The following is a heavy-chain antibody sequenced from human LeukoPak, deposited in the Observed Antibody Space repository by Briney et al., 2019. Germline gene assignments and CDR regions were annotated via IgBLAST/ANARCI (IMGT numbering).Heavy chain of an antibody. CDR3: ARDPTYGDYVLDLDY. J-gene: IGHJ4*02. V-gene: IGHV1-69*04. Sequence: SVKVSCKASGGTFSSYAISWVRQAPGQGLEWMGRIIPILGIANYAQKFQGRVTITADKSTSTAYMELSSLRSEDTAVYYYARDPTYGDYVLDLDYWGQGTLVTVSS. CDR1: GGTFSSYA. D-gene: IGHD4-17*01. CDR2: IIPILGIA.